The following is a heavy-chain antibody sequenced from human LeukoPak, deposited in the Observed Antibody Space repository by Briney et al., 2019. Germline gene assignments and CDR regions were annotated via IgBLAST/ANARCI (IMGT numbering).Heavy chain of an antibody. CDR1: GFSVSNYY. CDR3: GRDWFKTGDPAS. Sequence: GGSLRLSCEASGFSVSNYYMSWVRQAPGKELECVSVIYSGGTTHYPDSVKGRFTISRDNSKNTLYLQMSNLRVEDTAVYYCGRDWFKTGDPASWGQGTLVTVSS. J-gene: IGHJ4*02. D-gene: IGHD7-27*01. CDR2: IYSGGTT. V-gene: IGHV3-66*01.